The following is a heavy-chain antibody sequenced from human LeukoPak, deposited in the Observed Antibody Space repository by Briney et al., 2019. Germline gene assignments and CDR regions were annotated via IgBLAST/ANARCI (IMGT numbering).Heavy chain of an antibody. D-gene: IGHD6-19*01. J-gene: IGHJ6*03. V-gene: IGHV3-23*01. CDR2: ISGSGGST. CDR1: GFTFSSYV. Sequence: PGGSLRLSCAASGFTFSSYVMHWVRQAPGKGLEWVSAISGSGGSTYYADSVKGRFTISRDNSKNTLYLQMNSLRAEDTAVYYCAKAGSSGWYPWDYYYYMDVWGKGTTVTVSS. CDR3: AKAGSSGWYPWDYYYYMDV.